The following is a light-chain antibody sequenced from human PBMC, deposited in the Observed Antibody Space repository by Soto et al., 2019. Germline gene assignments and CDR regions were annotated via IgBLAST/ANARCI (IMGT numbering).Light chain of an antibody. V-gene: IGLV1-40*01. CDR1: SANIGAGHD. CDR2: GDN. CDR3: QSYDRSLSGSV. J-gene: IGLJ3*02. Sequence: QSVLTQPPSVSGAPGQRVTISCTGSSANIGAGHDVHWYQQIPGTAPKLLMYGDNNRPLGVPDRFSGSKSGTSASLAITGLQAEDEAYYYWQSYDRSLSGSVFGGGTKRTVL.